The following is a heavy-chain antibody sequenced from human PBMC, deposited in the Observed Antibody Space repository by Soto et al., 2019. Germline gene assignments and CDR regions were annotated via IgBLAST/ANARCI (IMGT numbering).Heavy chain of an antibody. V-gene: IGHV3-7*04. Sequence: GSLRLSCAASGFTFSSYWMSWVRQAPGKGLEWVANIKQDGSEKYYVDSVKGRFTISRDNAKNSLYLQMNSLRAEDTAVYYCARFYYDSSGYLPSPYYYYYGMDVLGQGT. CDR2: IKQDGSEK. D-gene: IGHD3-22*01. J-gene: IGHJ6*02. CDR1: GFTFSSYW. CDR3: ARFYYDSSGYLPSPYYYYYGMDV.